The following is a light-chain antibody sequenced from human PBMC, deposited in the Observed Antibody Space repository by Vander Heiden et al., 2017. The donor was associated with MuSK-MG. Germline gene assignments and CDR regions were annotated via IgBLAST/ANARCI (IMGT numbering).Light chain of an antibody. CDR2: LNSDGSH. J-gene: IGLJ2*01. V-gene: IGLV4-69*01. CDR1: SRHSSYA. Sequence: QLVLTQSPSASASLVASVKLTCTLSSRHSSYAIAWHQQQPEKGPRYLMKLNSDGSHSKGDGIPDRFSGSSSGAERYLTISSLQSEDEADYYCQTWGTGSVVFGGGTKLTVL. CDR3: QTWGTGSVV.